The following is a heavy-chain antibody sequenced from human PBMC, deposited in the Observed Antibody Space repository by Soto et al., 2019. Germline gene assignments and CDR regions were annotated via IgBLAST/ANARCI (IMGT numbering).Heavy chain of an antibody. CDR2: ISAYNGNT. J-gene: IGHJ6*02. Sequence: GASVKVSCKASGYTVTSYGISWVRPAPGQGLEWMGWISAYNGNTNYAQKLQGRVTMTTDTSTSTAYMELRSLRSDDTAVYYCARDRGIAAAGLYYYGMDVWGQGTTVTVSS. D-gene: IGHD6-13*01. CDR3: ARDRGIAAAGLYYYGMDV. CDR1: GYTVTSYG. V-gene: IGHV1-18*01.